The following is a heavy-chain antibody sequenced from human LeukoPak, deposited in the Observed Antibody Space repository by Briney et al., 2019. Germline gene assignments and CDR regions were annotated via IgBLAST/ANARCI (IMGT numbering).Heavy chain of an antibody. J-gene: IGHJ4*02. CDR2: ISYDGSNK. D-gene: IGHD3-10*01. Sequence: GGSLRLSCAASGFTFSSYGMHWVRQAPGKGLEWVAVISYDGSNKYYADSVKGRFTISRDNSKNTLYLQMNSLRAEDTAVHYCAKGRAPSGYWGQGTLVTVSS. V-gene: IGHV3-30*18. CDR3: AKGRAPSGY. CDR1: GFTFSSYG.